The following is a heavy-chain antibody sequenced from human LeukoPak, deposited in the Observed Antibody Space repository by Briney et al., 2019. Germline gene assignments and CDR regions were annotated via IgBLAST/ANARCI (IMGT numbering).Heavy chain of an antibody. CDR2: IYYSGIT. J-gene: IGHJ4*02. CDR1: GGSISSSSYY. Sequence: SETLSLTCTVSGGSISSSSYYWGWIRQPPGKGLEWIGSIYYSGITYYNSSLKSRVTISVDTSKNQFSLKLSSVTAADTAVYYCARQRNSGSYYDTIDYWGQGTLVTVSS. D-gene: IGHD1-26*01. CDR3: ARQRNSGSYYDTIDY. V-gene: IGHV4-39*01.